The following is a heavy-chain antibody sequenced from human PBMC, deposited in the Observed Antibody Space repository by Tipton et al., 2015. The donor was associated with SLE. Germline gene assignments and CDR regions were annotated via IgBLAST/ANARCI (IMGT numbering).Heavy chain of an antibody. CDR3: AIQGDYYASGSHNGY. Sequence: TLSLTCTVSGGSISTSNYHWGWIRQPPGKDLEWIGGISYSGTTYYNPSLKSRITLSVDTANNQFSLKLYSVTAGDTAVYYCAIQGDYYASGSHNGYWGQGTLVTVSS. CDR1: GGSISTSNYH. J-gene: IGHJ4*02. CDR2: ISYSGTT. V-gene: IGHV4-39*01. D-gene: IGHD3-10*01.